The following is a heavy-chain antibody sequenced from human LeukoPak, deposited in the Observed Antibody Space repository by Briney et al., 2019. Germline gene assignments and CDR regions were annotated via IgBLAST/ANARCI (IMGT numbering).Heavy chain of an antibody. D-gene: IGHD5-24*01. CDR1: GGSVRSYY. J-gene: IGHJ5*01. V-gene: IGHV4-59*02. Sequence: SETLSLTCTVSGGSVRSYYWSWIRQSPGKGLEWIGYIYYSGTTKYNPSLESRVTISRDTSRTRLSLNLRSMTAADTAVYYCAMGDGSNLGNWFDPWGKGILVTVSS. CDR3: AMGDGSNLGNWFDP. CDR2: IYYSGTT.